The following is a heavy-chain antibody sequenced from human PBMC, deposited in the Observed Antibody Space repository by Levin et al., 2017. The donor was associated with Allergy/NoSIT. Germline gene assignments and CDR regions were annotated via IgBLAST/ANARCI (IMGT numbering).Heavy chain of an antibody. D-gene: IGHD3-9*01. Sequence: GESLKISCAASGFTFSSYGFHWVRQAPGKGLEWVAVIWSDGSNKYYADSVKGRFTMSRDDSRTTFYLQMNSLRAEDTAVYYCARDISLTAFDIWGQGTMVTVSS. CDR2: IWSDGSNK. CDR1: GFTFSSYG. CDR3: ARDISLTAFDI. J-gene: IGHJ3*02. V-gene: IGHV3-33*01.